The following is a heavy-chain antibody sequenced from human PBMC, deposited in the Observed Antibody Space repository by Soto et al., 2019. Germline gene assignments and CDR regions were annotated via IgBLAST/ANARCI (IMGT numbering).Heavy chain of an antibody. CDR2: ISGSGGST. CDR1: WLTFIDHA. CDR3: ANLGLFDL. V-gene: IGHV3-23*01. J-gene: IGHJ2*01. Sequence: GGPHRLPKTASWLTFIDHAISWVRQAPGKGLEWVSAISGSGGSTYYADSVKGRFTISRDNSKNTLYLQMNSLRAEDTAVYYCANLGLFDLWGRGTLVTVSS. D-gene: IGHD7-27*01.